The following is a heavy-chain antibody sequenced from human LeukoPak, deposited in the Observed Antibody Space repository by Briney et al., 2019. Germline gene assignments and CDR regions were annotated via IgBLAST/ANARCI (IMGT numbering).Heavy chain of an antibody. CDR1: GFTFSTYW. CDR2: IKQDGSEK. V-gene: IGHV3-7*01. Sequence: GGSLRLSCAGSGFTFSTYWMSWVRQAPGKGLEWVANIKQDGSEKYYVDSVKGRFTISRDNAKNSLYLQMNSLRAEDTAVYYCARDRGYSYGENFDYWGQGTLVTVSS. D-gene: IGHD5-18*01. J-gene: IGHJ4*02. CDR3: ARDRGYSYGENFDY.